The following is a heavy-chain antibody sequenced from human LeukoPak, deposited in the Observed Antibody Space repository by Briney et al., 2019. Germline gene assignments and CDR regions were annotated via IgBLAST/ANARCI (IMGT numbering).Heavy chain of an antibody. CDR1: GFTFSSYA. CDR2: ISNSGTST. Sequence: GGSLRLSCAASGFTFSSYAMAWVRQAPGKGLEWVSVISNSGTSTYYADSVKGRFTISRDNSKNTLYLQMNSLRAEDTAVYHCAKDESTGYYYFDYWGQGALVTVSS. V-gene: IGHV3-23*01. CDR3: AKDESTGYYYFDY. J-gene: IGHJ4*02. D-gene: IGHD3-22*01.